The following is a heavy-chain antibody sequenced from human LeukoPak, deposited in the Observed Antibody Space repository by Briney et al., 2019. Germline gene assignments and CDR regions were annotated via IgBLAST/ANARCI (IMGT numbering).Heavy chain of an antibody. Sequence: SVTVSCKASGGTLSSYAISWVRQAPGQGLEWMGRIIPILGIANYAQKFQGRVTITADKSTSTAYMELSSLRSEDTAVYYCARVVGNFDYWGQGTLVTVSS. V-gene: IGHV1-69*04. CDR2: IIPILGIA. CDR1: GGTLSSYA. J-gene: IGHJ4*02. D-gene: IGHD2-15*01. CDR3: ARVVGNFDY.